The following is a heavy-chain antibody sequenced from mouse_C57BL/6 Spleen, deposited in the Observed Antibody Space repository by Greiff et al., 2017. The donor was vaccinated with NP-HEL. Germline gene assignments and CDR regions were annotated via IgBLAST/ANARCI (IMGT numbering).Heavy chain of an antibody. V-gene: IGHV1-85*01. J-gene: IGHJ4*01. Sequence: QVQLKESGPELVKPGASVKLSCKASGYTFTGYDINWVKQRPGQGLEWIGWIYPRDGSTKYNEKFKGKATLTVDTSSSTAYMELHSLTSEDSAVYFCAREGDDYDGLGAMDYWGQGTSVTVSS. CDR3: AREGDDYDGLGAMDY. CDR1: GYTFTGYD. D-gene: IGHD2-4*01. CDR2: IYPRDGST.